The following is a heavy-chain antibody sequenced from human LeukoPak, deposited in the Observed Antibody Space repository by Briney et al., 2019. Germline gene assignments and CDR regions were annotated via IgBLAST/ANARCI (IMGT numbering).Heavy chain of an antibody. Sequence: SQTLSLTCTVSGGSISSYYWSWIRQPAGKGLEWIGRIYTSGSTNYNPSLKSRVTMSVDTSKNQFSLKLSSVTAADTAVYYCAGYYDFWSGYYTYWGQGTLVTVSS. J-gene: IGHJ4*02. CDR2: IYTSGST. V-gene: IGHV4-4*07. D-gene: IGHD3-3*01. CDR1: GGSISSYY. CDR3: AGYYDFWSGYYTY.